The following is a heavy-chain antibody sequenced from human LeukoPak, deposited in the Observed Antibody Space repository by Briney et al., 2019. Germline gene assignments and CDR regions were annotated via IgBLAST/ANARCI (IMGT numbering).Heavy chain of an antibody. CDR3: VKGRGMDV. CDR1: GFTFSNFA. CDR2: LRGNGDNT. V-gene: IGHV3-23*01. J-gene: IGHJ6*02. Sequence: PGGSLRLSCATSGFTFSNFAMSWVRQAPGKGLEWVSALRGNGDNTLYADSVRGRFTISRDNLMNTLHLLMNSLTADDTAVYYCVKGRGMDVWGQGTTVTVSS.